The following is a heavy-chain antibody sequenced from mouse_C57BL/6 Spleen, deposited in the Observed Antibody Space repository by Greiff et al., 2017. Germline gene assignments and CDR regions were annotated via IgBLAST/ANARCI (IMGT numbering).Heavy chain of an antibody. V-gene: IGHV1-55*01. CDR1: GYTFTSYW. CDR3: AREWGITTGGGAMDY. CDR2: IYPGSGRT. J-gene: IGHJ4*01. Sequence: QVQLQQPGAELVKPGASVKMSCKASGYTFTSYWITWVKQRPGQGLEWIGDIYPGSGRTNYNDKFKSKATLTVDTSSSTAYMQLSSLTSEDSAVYYGAREWGITTGGGAMDYWGQGTSVTVSS. D-gene: IGHD1-1*01.